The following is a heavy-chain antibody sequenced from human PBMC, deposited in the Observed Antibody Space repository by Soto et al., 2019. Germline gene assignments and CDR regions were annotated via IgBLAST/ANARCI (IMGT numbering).Heavy chain of an antibody. Sequence: ASVKVSCTASGYTFTSYGISWVRQAPGQGLEWMGWINPSGGSTSYAQKFQGRVTMTRDTSTSTVYMELSSLRSEDTAVYYCARDPGIAVVKGLYFQHWGQGTLVTVSS. CDR2: INPSGGST. CDR1: GYTFTSYG. CDR3: ARDPGIAVVKGLYFQH. D-gene: IGHD6-19*01. V-gene: IGHV1-46*03. J-gene: IGHJ1*01.